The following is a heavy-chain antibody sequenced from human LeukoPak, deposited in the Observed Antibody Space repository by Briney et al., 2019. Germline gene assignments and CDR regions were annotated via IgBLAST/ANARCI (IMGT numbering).Heavy chain of an antibody. Sequence: SETLSLTCTVSGGSISSYYWSWIRQPPGKGLEWIGYIYYSGSTNYNPSLKSRVTISVDTSKNQFSLKLSSVTAADTAVYYCAREGSGDYAYFDYWGQGTLVTVSS. CDR1: GGSISSYY. V-gene: IGHV4-59*01. D-gene: IGHD4-17*01. J-gene: IGHJ4*02. CDR2: IYYSGST. CDR3: AREGSGDYAYFDY.